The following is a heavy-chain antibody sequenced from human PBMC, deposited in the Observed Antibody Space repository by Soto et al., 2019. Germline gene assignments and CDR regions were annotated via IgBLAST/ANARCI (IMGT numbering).Heavy chain of an antibody. CDR2: INAGNGKT. CDR1: GYTFTNCA. V-gene: IGHV1-3*01. J-gene: IGHJ4*02. Sequence: QVQLVQSGAEVKKPGASVKVSCKASGYTFTNCAIHWVRQAPGQRLEWMGWINAGNGKTKYSQKLLGRVTITRDTSASTAHRELCIRRCEDTAVYYCPRDAALEDSSGWYGMDYLGQGTLVTVSA. D-gene: IGHD6-19*01. CDR3: PRDAALEDSSGWYGMDY.